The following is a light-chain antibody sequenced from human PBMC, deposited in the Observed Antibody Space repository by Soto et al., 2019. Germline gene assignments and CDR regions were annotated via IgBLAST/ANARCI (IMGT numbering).Light chain of an antibody. J-gene: IGKJ1*01. Sequence: DIQLTQSPSSLSASVGDRITITCRASQSISTYLNWYQQKPGEAPTLLVYDSSTLQSGVPSRFSGSGFAAEFTLTVSSLQPEDFATYYCRQSYSNPTWTFGQGTKLDIK. CDR3: RQSYSNPTWT. V-gene: IGKV1-39*01. CDR1: QSISTY. CDR2: DSS.